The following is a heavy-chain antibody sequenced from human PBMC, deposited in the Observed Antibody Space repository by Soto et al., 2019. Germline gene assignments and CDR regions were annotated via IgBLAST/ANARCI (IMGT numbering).Heavy chain of an antibody. CDR1: DDSISSSDYY. CDR3: VRDVTETLPAGDMMAAGRFDL. J-gene: IGHJ4*02. D-gene: IGHD3-16*01. CDR2: IQYSGNT. Sequence: QVQLQESGPSLVKPSQTLSLTCTVSDDSISSSDYYWSWIRQPPGQGLEWIGYIQYSGNTYYNPSLENPVVIPPDTSKKQFSLSLTSMTAADTAVYYCVRDVTETLPAGDMMAAGRFDLWGQGALVTVSS. V-gene: IGHV4-30-4*08.